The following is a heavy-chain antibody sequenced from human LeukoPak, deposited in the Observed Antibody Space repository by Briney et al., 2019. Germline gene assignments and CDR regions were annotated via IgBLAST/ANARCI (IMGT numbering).Heavy chain of an antibody. CDR1: GFTFYDYA. Sequence: PGGALRLSCAASGFTFYDYAMHWVRHATGKGLEWVSAIGTAVDTYYPGSVKGRFTISRENAKNSLYLQMNSLRAGDTAVYYCARGAAAGTGYYSYGMDVWGQGTTVTVSS. V-gene: IGHV3-13*01. CDR3: ARGAAAGTGYYSYGMDV. CDR2: IGTAVDT. J-gene: IGHJ6*02. D-gene: IGHD6-13*01.